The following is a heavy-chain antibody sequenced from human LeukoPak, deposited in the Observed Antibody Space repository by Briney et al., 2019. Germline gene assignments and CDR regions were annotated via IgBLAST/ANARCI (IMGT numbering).Heavy chain of an antibody. D-gene: IGHD2-15*01. CDR2: ISYSGRT. CDR1: GGSFSGYY. J-gene: IGHJ5*02. Sequence: PSETLSLTCAVYGGSFSGYYWSWIRQPPGKGLEWIGHISYSGRTNYNPPLKSRVTISVDTSKNQFSLKLSSVTAADTAVYYCARGHDSVVGWFDPWGQGTLVTVSS. V-gene: IGHV4-59*01. CDR3: ARGHDSVVGWFDP.